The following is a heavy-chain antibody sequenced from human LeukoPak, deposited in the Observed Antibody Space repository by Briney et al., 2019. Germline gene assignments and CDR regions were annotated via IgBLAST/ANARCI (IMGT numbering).Heavy chain of an antibody. V-gene: IGHV4-4*02. Sequence: SETLTLTCTVSGDSISSSNWWNWVRLPPGKGLDWIGEISHTGSTKYSPSLKDRVTISKDNSKNQFSLKLNSVTAADTATYYCTRSSGWWSLDYWGQGALVTVSS. CDR1: GDSISSSNW. J-gene: IGHJ4*02. CDR3: TRSSGWWSLDY. D-gene: IGHD6-19*01. CDR2: ISHTGST.